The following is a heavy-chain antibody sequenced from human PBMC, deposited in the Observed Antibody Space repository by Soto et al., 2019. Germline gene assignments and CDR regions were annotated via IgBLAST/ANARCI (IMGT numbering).Heavy chain of an antibody. J-gene: IGHJ5*02. Sequence: PSETLSLTCPVSGCAISTYYWTWIRQPAGKGLEWIGRIYSSGSTKYNPSLQSRVTMSLDTSNNQFSLRLTSVTAADTAVYYCARGQRFSDWFDPWGQGTLVTVSS. V-gene: IGHV4-4*07. CDR1: GCAISTYY. CDR3: ARGQRFSDWFDP. D-gene: IGHD3-3*01. CDR2: IYSSGST.